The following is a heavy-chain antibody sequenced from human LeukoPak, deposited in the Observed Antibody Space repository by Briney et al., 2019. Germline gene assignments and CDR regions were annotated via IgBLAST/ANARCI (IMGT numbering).Heavy chain of an antibody. V-gene: IGHV1-18*01. J-gene: IGHJ4*02. D-gene: IGHD6-19*01. Sequence: GASVKVSCKASGYTFTSYGISWVRQAPGQGLEWMGWISAYNGNTEYAQKLQGRVTMTTDISTSTAYMEVRSLTSDDTAVYYCARDDGVAVAGTWGYWGQGTLVTVSS. CDR3: ARDDGVAVAGTWGY. CDR2: ISAYNGNT. CDR1: GYTFTSYG.